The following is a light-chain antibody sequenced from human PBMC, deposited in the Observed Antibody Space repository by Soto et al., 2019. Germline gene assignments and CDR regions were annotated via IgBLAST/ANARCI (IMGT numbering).Light chain of an antibody. J-gene: IGKJ1*01. CDR2: DAS. CDR3: QQSYSTPRP. V-gene: IGKV1-5*01. CDR1: QSISSW. Sequence: EIQMTHSPSTLSASVGDRVTITCRASQSISSWLAWYQQKPGKAPKLLLYDASSLESGVPSRFRGSRSGTEFTLTISSLQPEDFATYYCQQSYSTPRPFGQGTKVDIK.